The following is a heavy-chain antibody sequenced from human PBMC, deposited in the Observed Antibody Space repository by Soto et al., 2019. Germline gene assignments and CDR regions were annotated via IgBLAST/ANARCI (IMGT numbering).Heavy chain of an antibody. J-gene: IGHJ4*02. CDR2: ISAYNGNT. D-gene: IGHD1-26*01. V-gene: IGHV1-18*01. CDR1: GYTFTSYG. CDR3: ARDLGGSYYAPVDY. Sequence: QVQLVQARDEVKKPGASVKVSCKASGYTFTSYGISWVRQAPGQGLEWMGWISAYNGNTKYAQKLQGRVTTTTDTSTSTAFMELRSLRSDDTAVYYCARDLGGSYYAPVDYWGQGTLVTVSS.